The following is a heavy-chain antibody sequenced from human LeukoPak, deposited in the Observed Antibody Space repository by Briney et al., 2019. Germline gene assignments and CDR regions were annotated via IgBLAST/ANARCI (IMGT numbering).Heavy chain of an antibody. CDR1: GYTFSGYY. V-gene: IGHV1-2*02. D-gene: IGHD2-2*01. J-gene: IGHJ5*02. CDR2: INPNSGDT. CDR3: ARVQYQLLFEGNLFDP. Sequence: GASVKVSCKASGYTFSGYYIHWVRQAPGQGLEWMGWINPNSGDTHYAQKFQGRVTMTRDTSSSTAYMELNSLISDDTAVYYCARVQYQLLFEGNLFDPLGQGTLVTVSS.